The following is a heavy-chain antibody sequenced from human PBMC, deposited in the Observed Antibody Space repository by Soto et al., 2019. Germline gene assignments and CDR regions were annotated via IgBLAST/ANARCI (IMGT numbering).Heavy chain of an antibody. CDR1: CGSVSNSSHY. D-gene: IGHD3-3*01. J-gene: IGHJ4*02. V-gene: IGHV4-61*01. Sequence: SETLSLTCTVSCGSVSNSSHYWTWIRQPPGKGLEWIGYVYYTGSTNYNPSLHSRVTISVDTSKNQFSLTLSSATAADTAVYYCARGDGFWSGYSYLNYWGQGTPVTVSS. CDR3: ARGDGFWSGYSYLNY. CDR2: VYYTGST.